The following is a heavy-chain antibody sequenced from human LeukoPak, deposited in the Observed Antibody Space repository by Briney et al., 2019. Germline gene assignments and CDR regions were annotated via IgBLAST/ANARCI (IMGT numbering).Heavy chain of an antibody. CDR2: VYNRGST. CDR3: AREMGGYSRFAFDI. D-gene: IGHD6-13*01. Sequence: SETLSLTCTVSSGPMFTHLWSWIRQPPGKGLEWIGYVYNRGSTIYNASLESRVTISVDTSTNQFSLKLGSVTAADTAVYYCAREMGGYSRFAFDIWGQGTVVTVPS. V-gene: IGHV4-59*11. CDR1: SGPMFTHL. J-gene: IGHJ3*02.